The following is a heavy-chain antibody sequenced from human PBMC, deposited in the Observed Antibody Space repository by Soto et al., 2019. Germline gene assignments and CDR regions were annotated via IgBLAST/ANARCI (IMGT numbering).Heavy chain of an antibody. CDR1: GFTFSSYE. CDR3: ARDAGPMTGTTPFDY. D-gene: IGHD1-7*01. CDR2: ISSSGSTI. Sequence: GGSLRLSCAASGFTFSSYEMNWVRQAPGKGLERVSYISSSGSTIYYADTEKGRFTISRDNAKNSLYLQMNSLRAEDTAVYYCARDAGPMTGTTPFDYWGQGTLVTVSS. J-gene: IGHJ4*02. V-gene: IGHV3-48*03.